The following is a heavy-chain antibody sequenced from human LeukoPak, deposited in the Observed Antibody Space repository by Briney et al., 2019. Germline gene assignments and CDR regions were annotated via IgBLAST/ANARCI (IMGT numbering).Heavy chain of an antibody. V-gene: IGHV4-59*01. J-gene: IGHJ5*02. CDR3: ATYIVGAYNWCDP. Sequence: SETLSLTCAVSGGSISSYCWSWIRQPPGKGLEWIGYIHDSGSTNYNPPLNNRITFSLDTSKNQFFLKLSSVTAADTAVYYCATYIVGAYNWCDPWGQGTLVTVSS. CDR2: IHDSGST. CDR1: GGSISSYC. D-gene: IGHD1-26*01.